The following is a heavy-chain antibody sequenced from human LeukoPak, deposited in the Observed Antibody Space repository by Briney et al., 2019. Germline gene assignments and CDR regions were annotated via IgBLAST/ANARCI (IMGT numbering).Heavy chain of an antibody. V-gene: IGHV3-11*01. CDR3: ARDRSYYYDSIRAFDI. D-gene: IGHD3-22*01. J-gene: IGHJ3*02. CDR1: GFTFSDYY. Sequence: GGSLRLSCAASGFTFSDYYMSWIRQAPGKGLEWVSYISSSGSTIYYADSVKGRFTISRDNAKNSLYLQMNSLRAEDTAVYYCARDRSYYYDSIRAFDIWGQGTMVTVSS. CDR2: ISSSGSTI.